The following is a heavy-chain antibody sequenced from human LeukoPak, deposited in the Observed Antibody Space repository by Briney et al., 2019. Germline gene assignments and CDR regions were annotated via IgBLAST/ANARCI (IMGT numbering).Heavy chain of an antibody. CDR1: GGSFSGYY. J-gene: IGHJ1*01. D-gene: IGHD3-10*01. V-gene: IGHV4-34*01. CDR2: INHSGST. CDR3: ARGLTYGSGVQH. Sequence: SETLSLTCAVYGGSFSGYYWSWIRQPPGKGLEWIGEINHSGSTNYNPSLKSRVTISLDTSKNQFSLKLRSVTAADTAVYYCARGLTYGSGVQHWGQGTLVTVSS.